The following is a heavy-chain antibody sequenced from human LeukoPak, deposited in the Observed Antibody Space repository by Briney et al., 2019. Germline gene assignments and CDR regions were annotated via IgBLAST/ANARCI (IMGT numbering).Heavy chain of an antibody. D-gene: IGHD6-19*01. CDR3: AREETPVAGSRGYFDY. Sequence: PSETLSLTCTVSGGSISSYYWSWIRQSPGKGLEWIGYIYYSGSTNYNPSLKSRVTISVDTSKNQFSLKLSSVTAADTAVYYCAREETPVAGSRGYFDYWGQGTLVTVSS. J-gene: IGHJ4*02. CDR2: IYYSGST. V-gene: IGHV4-59*01. CDR1: GGSISSYY.